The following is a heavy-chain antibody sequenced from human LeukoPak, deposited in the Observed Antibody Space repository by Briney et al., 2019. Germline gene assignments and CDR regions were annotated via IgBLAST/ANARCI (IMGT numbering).Heavy chain of an antibody. Sequence: GGSLRLSCAASGFTFSNYAMTWVRRAPGKGLEWVSAISANGGSTNYADSVKGRFTISRDNSKNTLYLQMNSLRAEDTAVYTCARAYNWNLDYWGQGTLVTVSS. CDR3: ARAYNWNLDY. D-gene: IGHD1-20*01. V-gene: IGHV3-23*01. CDR2: ISANGGST. CDR1: GFTFSNYA. J-gene: IGHJ4*02.